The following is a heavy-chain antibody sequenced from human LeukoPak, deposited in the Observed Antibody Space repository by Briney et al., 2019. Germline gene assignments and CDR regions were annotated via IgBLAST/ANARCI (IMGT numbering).Heavy chain of an antibody. D-gene: IGHD6-19*01. V-gene: IGHV3-7*03. J-gene: IGHJ4*02. Sequence: PGGSLRLPCAASGFTFSSYWMSWVRQAPGKGLEWVANIKQDGSEKYYVDSLKGRFTISRDNAKNSLYLQMNSLRAEDTAVYYCARSLDSSGWYNWGQGTLVTVSS. CDR3: ARSLDSSGWYN. CDR2: IKQDGSEK. CDR1: GFTFSSYW.